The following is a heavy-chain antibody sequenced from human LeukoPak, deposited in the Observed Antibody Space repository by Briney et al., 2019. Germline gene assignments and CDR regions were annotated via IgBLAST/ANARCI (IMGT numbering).Heavy chain of an antibody. CDR2: MNPNSGNT. J-gene: IGHJ6*03. Sequence: ASVKVSCKASGYTFTSYDINWVRQATGQGLEWMGWMNPNSGNTGYAQKFQGRVTMTRNTSISTAYMELSSLRSEDTAVYYCARPSNCGGDCYSFYYYMDVWGKGTTVTVSS. CDR3: ARPSNCGGDCYSFYYYMDV. V-gene: IGHV1-8*01. D-gene: IGHD2-21*02. CDR1: GYTFTSYD.